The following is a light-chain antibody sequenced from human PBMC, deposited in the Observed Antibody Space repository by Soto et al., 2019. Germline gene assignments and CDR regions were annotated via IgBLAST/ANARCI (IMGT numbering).Light chain of an antibody. CDR2: DDS. J-gene: IGKJ1*01. CDR3: QQYNILST. Sequence: DIQMTQSPSTLSASVGDRFTITCRASQSIRYWVAWYQHKPGKAPKLLIYDDSTLESGFPTRFSGSGSGTEFTLTISSLHPDDFATYYCQQYNILSTVGQVTKVEIK. V-gene: IGKV1-5*01. CDR1: QSIRYW.